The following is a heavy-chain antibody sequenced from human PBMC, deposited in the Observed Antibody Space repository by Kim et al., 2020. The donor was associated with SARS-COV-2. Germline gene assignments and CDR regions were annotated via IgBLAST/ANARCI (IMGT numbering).Heavy chain of an antibody. CDR3: AKDEVLGSLWFGELFPNYFDY. J-gene: IGHJ4*02. V-gene: IGHV3-23*01. CDR2: ISGSGGST. D-gene: IGHD3-10*01. Sequence: GGSLRLSCAASGFPFSSYAMSWVRQAPGKGLEWVSAISGSGGSTYYADSVKGRFTISRDNSKNTLYLQMNSLRAEDTAVYYCAKDEVLGSLWFGELFPNYFDYWGQGTMVTVSS. CDR1: GFPFSSYA.